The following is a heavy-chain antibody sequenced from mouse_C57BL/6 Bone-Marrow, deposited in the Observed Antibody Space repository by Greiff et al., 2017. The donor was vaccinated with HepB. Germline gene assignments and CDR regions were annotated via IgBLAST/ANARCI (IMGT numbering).Heavy chain of an antibody. D-gene: IGHD1-1*01. V-gene: IGHV5-6*01. CDR2: ISSGGSYT. CDR1: GFTFSSYG. CDR3: ARWSLHYGSSFYWYFDV. Sequence: EVKLMESGGDLVKPGGSLKLSCAASGFTFSSYGMSWVRHTPDKRLEWVATISSGGSYTYYPDSVKGRFTISRDNAKNTLYLQMSSLKSEDTAMYYCARWSLHYGSSFYWYFDVWGTGTTVTVSS. J-gene: IGHJ1*03.